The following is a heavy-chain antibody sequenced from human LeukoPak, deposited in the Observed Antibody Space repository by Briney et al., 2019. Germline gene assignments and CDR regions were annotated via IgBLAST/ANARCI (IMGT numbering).Heavy chain of an antibody. CDR1: GYTFTGYY. CDR2: INTNTGNP. CDR3: ARDHFGGWDISYYYYYYMDV. Sequence: GASVKVSCKASGYTFTGYYMHWVRQAPGQGLEWMGWINTNTGNPTYAQGFTGRFVFSLDTSVSTAYLQISSLKAEDTAVYYCARDHFGGWDISYYYYYYMDVWGKGTTVTVSS. V-gene: IGHV7-4-1*02. D-gene: IGHD6-19*01. J-gene: IGHJ6*03.